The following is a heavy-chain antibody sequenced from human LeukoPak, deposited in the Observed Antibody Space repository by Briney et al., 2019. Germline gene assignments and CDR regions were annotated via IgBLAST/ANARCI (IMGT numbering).Heavy chain of an antibody. D-gene: IGHD1-26*01. Sequence: GGSLRLSCAASGFTFSSYAMSWVRQAPGKGLEWVSYISSSGSTIYYADSVKGRFTISRDNAKNSLYLQMNSLRAEDTAVYYCARSTAEGATTYYYYYMDVWGKGTTVTVSS. CDR2: ISSSGSTI. CDR3: ARSTAEGATTYYYYYMDV. CDR1: GFTFSSYA. J-gene: IGHJ6*03. V-gene: IGHV3-48*03.